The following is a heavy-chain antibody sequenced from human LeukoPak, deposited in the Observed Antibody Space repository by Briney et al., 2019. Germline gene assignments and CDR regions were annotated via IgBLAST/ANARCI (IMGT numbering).Heavy chain of an antibody. V-gene: IGHV4-61*02. CDR2: IYTSGST. CDR3: ARVGGSGSYEYFQH. D-gene: IGHD3-10*01. CDR1: GGSISSGSYY. J-gene: IGHJ1*01. Sequence: SQTLSLTCTVSGGSISSGSYYWSWIRQPAGKGLEWIGRIYTSGSTNYNPSLKSRVTISVDTSKNQISLKLSSVTAADTAVYYCARVGGSGSYEYFQHWGQGTLVTVSS.